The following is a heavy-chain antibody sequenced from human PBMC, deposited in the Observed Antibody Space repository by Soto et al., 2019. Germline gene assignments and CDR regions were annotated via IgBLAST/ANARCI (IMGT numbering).Heavy chain of an antibody. D-gene: IGHD5-12*01. V-gene: IGHV3-48*02. CDR3: ASDSRWLQRVYFDY. CDR2: ISSSSSTI. CDR1: GFTFSSYS. J-gene: IGHJ4*02. Sequence: EVQLVESGGGLVQPGGSLRLSCAASGFTFSSYSMNWVRQAPGRGLEWVSYISSSSSTIYYADSVKGRFTISRDNAKNSLYLQMNSLRDEDTAVYYCASDSRWLQRVYFDYWRQGTLVNVSS.